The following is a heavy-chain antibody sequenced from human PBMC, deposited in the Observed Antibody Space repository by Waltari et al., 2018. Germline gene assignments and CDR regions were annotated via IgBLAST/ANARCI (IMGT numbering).Heavy chain of an antibody. D-gene: IGHD3-22*01. CDR3: ARGMVDYYYDSSGFIGTFDY. CDR2: RNPNSGNT. CDR1: GYTFTSYD. Sequence: QVQLVQSGAEVKKPGASVKVSCKASGYTFTSYDINWVRQATGQGPGWMGWRNPNSGNTGYAQKFQGRVTMTRNTSISTAYMELSSLRSEDTAVYYCARGMVDYYYDSSGFIGTFDYWGQGTLVTVSS. V-gene: IGHV1-8*01. J-gene: IGHJ4*02.